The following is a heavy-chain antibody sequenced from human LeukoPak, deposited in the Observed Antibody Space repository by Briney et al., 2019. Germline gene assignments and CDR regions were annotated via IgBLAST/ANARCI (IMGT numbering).Heavy chain of an antibody. Sequence: GASVKVSCKASGYTFTSYGISWVRQAPGHGLEWMGWISAYNGNTNYAQKLQGRVTMTTDTSTSTAYMELRSLRSDDTAVYYCARHGGTTGYSSSWYPAATYYGMDVWGQGTTVTVSS. CDR3: ARHGGTTGYSSSWYPAATYYGMDV. D-gene: IGHD6-13*01. J-gene: IGHJ6*02. CDR2: ISAYNGNT. CDR1: GYTFTSYG. V-gene: IGHV1-18*01.